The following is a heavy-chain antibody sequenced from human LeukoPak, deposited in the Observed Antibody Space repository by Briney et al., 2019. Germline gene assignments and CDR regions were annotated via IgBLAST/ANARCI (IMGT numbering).Heavy chain of an antibody. V-gene: IGHV3-23*01. CDR2: ISASGHYT. CDR3: AKDGSWGDYYFYFYIDV. CDR1: GFTFANQA. Sequence: GGSLRLSCEVSGFTFANQAMSWVRQAPGKGLEWISGISASGHYTYNADSVKGRFTISRDNSKNTLYLQMNSLRAEDTALYYCAKDGSWGDYYFYFYIDVWGKGTTVTVSS. D-gene: IGHD3-16*01. J-gene: IGHJ6*03.